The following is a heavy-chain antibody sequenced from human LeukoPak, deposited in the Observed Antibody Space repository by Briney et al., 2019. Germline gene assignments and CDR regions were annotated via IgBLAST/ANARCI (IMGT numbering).Heavy chain of an antibody. CDR2: VNPNNGGA. J-gene: IGHJ4*02. D-gene: IGHD6-19*01. CDR3: ARTNEGIGSGWALDY. Sequence: ASVKVSCKASGYAFTGYYMHWVRQAPGQGLEWMGWVNPNNGGASYAQKFQGRVIMTRDTSISTGYMEVYRLTSDDTAVYYCARTNEGIGSGWALDYWGQGTLVTVSS. V-gene: IGHV1-2*02. CDR1: GYAFTGYY.